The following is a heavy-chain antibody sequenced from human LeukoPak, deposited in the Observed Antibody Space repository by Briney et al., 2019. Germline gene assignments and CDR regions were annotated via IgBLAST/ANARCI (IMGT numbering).Heavy chain of an antibody. D-gene: IGHD1-7*01. CDR1: GGTFSSYA. V-gene: IGHV1-69*06. Sequence: GASVKVSCKASGGTFSSYAISWVRQAPGQGLEWMGGIIPIFGTANYAQKFQGRVTITADKSTSTAYMELSSLRSEDTAVYYCANNWNYGKYYYYYMDVWGKGTTVTVSS. CDR3: ANNWNYGKYYYYYMDV. CDR2: IIPIFGTA. J-gene: IGHJ6*03.